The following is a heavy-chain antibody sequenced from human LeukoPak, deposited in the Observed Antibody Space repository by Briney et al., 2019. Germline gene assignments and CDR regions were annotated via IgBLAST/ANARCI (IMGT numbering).Heavy chain of an antibody. CDR1: GGSISSYY. D-gene: IGHD3-10*01. CDR3: ARSRYGSGSYFRRSGKNYYMDV. J-gene: IGHJ6*03. Sequence: KPSETLSLTCTVSGGSISSYYWSWIRQPPGKGLEWIGYIYYSVSTNYNPSLKSRVTISVDTSKNQFSLKLSSVTAADTAVYYCARSRYGSGSYFRRSGKNYYMDVWGKGTTVTVSS. V-gene: IGHV4-59*01. CDR2: IYYSVST.